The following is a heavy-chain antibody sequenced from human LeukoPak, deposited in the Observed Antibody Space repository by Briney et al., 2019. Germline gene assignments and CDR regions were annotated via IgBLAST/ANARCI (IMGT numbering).Heavy chain of an antibody. J-gene: IGHJ3*02. D-gene: IGHD4-23*01. Sequence: PSETLSLTCTVSGGSISRYYWSWLRQPPGKGLEWIGYIYYSGSTNYNPSLKSRVTISVDTSKNQFSLKLSSVTAADTAVYYCARGPMVVTPHDAFDIWGQGTMVTVSS. CDR3: ARGPMVVTPHDAFDI. CDR2: IYYSGST. V-gene: IGHV4-59*01. CDR1: GGSISRYY.